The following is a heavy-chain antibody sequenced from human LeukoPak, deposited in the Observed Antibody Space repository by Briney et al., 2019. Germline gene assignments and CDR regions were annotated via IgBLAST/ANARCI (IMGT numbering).Heavy chain of an antibody. CDR2: INPNSGDT. D-gene: IGHD3-22*01. V-gene: IGHV1-2*02. CDR1: GYTFTGYY. CDR3: ARGEHYDSSGYFT. Sequence: VASVKVSCKTSGYTFTGYYMHWVRQAPGQGPEWMGWINPNSGDTHYVQKFQGRIIMTRDTSITTAYMELSSLRFDDTAVYYCARGEHYDSSGYFTWGQGTLVTVSS. J-gene: IGHJ5*02.